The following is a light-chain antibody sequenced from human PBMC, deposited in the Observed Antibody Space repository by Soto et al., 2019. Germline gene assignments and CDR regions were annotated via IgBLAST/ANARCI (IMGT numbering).Light chain of an antibody. V-gene: IGKV3-20*01. CDR2: GSS. Sequence: EVVLTQSPGTLSLSPGERATLSCRASQSVSNNYFAWYQQQPGQAPRLLIFGSSDRADGIPDRFSGSGSGTDFTLTISRLEPEDFAVYYCQRYGSSPPYTFGQGTKLEIK. CDR1: QSVSNNY. J-gene: IGKJ2*01. CDR3: QRYGSSPPYT.